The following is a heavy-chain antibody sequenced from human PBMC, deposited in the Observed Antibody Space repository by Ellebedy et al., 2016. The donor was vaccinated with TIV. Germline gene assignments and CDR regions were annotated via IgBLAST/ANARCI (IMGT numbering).Heavy chain of an antibody. CDR3: TKGVGATAGRLGNLFDY. CDR2: VSFDGSEK. V-gene: IGHV3-30*01. Sequence: GESLKISCAASGFTFSGFALHWVRQAPGKGLEWVAVVSFDGSEKYYAKAVNGRPTVSRDNSKNTLYLQMASLRTEDAAVYYCTKGVGATAGRLGNLFDYWGQGTLVTVSS. CDR1: GFTFSGFA. J-gene: IGHJ4*02. D-gene: IGHD1-26*01.